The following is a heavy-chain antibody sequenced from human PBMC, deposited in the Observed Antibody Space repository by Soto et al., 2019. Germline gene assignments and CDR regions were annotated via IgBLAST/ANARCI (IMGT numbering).Heavy chain of an antibody. J-gene: IGHJ3*02. V-gene: IGHV3-11*01. CDR1: GFTFSDYY. CDR2: ISSSGSTI. Sequence: GGSLRLSCAASGFTFSDYYMSWIRQAPGKGLEWVSYISSSGSTIYYADSVKGRFTISRDNAKNSLYLQMNSLRAEDTAVYYCARARPRGPRPTKNQDDAFDIWGQGTMVTVSS. CDR3: ARARPRGPRPTKNQDDAFDI.